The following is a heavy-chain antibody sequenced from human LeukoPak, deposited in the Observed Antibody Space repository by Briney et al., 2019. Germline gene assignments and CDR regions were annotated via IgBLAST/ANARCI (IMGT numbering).Heavy chain of an antibody. CDR2: IIPIFGTA. Sequence: GASVKVSCKASGGTFVSYAISWVRQAPGQGLEWMGGIIPIFGTANYAQKFQGRVTITADESTSTAYMELSSLRSEDTAVYYCARSASYYDILTGYYSYYYGMDVWGQGTTVTVSS. J-gene: IGHJ6*02. CDR1: GGTFVSYA. CDR3: ARSASYYDILTGYYSYYYGMDV. V-gene: IGHV1-69*13. D-gene: IGHD3-9*01.